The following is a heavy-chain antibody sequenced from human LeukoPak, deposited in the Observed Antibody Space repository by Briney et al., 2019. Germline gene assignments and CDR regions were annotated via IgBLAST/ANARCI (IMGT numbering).Heavy chain of an antibody. CDR1: GGSISSGGYY. J-gene: IGHJ4*02. CDR2: IYYSGST. Sequence: KTSQTLSLTCTVSGGSISSGGYYWSWIRQHPGKGLEWIGYIYYSGSTYYNPSLKSRVTISVDTSKNQFSLKLSSVTAADTAVYYCARRRAAAGPFDYWGQGTLVTVSS. D-gene: IGHD6-13*01. CDR3: ARRRAAAGPFDY. V-gene: IGHV4-31*03.